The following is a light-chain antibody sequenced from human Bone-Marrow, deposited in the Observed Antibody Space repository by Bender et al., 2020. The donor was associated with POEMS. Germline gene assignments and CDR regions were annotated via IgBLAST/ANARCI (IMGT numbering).Light chain of an antibody. J-gene: IGLJ1*01. Sequence: QSALTQPASVSASPGQAITVSCTGGDTDLGPHSVVFWHQQHPGCVPKLVIFGDTKRPSGVSDRFSASKSGRSASLTISGLRAEDEADYYCSSYDATTTLFLFGSGTKVPVL. V-gene: IGLV2-23*02. CDR1: DTDLGPHSV. CDR3: SSYDATTTLFL. CDR2: GDT.